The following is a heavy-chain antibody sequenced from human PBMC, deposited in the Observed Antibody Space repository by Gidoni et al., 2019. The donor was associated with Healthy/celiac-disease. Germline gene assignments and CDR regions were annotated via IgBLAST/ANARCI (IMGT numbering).Heavy chain of an antibody. CDR2: IDPSDSYT. V-gene: IGHV5-10-1*03. CDR3: ARHPAEGYYFDY. CDR1: GYSFTSYW. Sequence: EVQLVQSGAEVNQPGESLTISCKGSGYSFTSYWISWVRQMPGKGLEWMGRIDPSDSYTNDSPSFQGHVTISADKSISTAYLQWSSLKASDTAMYYCARHPAEGYYFDYWGQGTLVTVSS. J-gene: IGHJ4*02.